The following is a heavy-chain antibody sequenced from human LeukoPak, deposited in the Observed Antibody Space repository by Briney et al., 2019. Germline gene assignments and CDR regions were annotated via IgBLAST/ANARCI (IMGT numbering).Heavy chain of an antibody. V-gene: IGHV3-23*01. D-gene: IGHD1-26*01. Sequence: GGSLRLSCAASGFTFSSYAMSWVRQAPGKGLEWVSSMSGSGGSTYYADSVKGRFIISRDNSKNTLYLQMNSLRAEDTAVYYCAKGGYSGSYYRPPLIYFDYWGQGTLVTVSS. CDR1: GFTFSSYA. J-gene: IGHJ4*02. CDR3: AKGGYSGSYYRPPLIYFDY. CDR2: MSGSGGST.